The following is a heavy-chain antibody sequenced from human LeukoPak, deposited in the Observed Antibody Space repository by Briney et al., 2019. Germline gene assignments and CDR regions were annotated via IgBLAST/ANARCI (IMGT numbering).Heavy chain of an antibody. D-gene: IGHD2-21*01. J-gene: IGHJ4*02. Sequence: GESLKISCKGSGYSFTSYWISWVRQMPGKGLGWMGRIDPSDSYINYSPSFQGHVTISAGKSISTAYLQWSSLKASDTAMYNCARLTGGGKYSDHPGIKNFDYWAREPWSPSPQ. CDR1: GYSFTSYW. CDR3: ARLTGGGKYSDHPGIKNFDY. CDR2: IDPSDSYI. V-gene: IGHV5-10-1*01.